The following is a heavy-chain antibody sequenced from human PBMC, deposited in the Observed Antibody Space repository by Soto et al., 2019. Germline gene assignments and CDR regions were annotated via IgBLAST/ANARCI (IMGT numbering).Heavy chain of an antibody. CDR2: IIPGFGTT. CDR3: VTNASGWWGNNTH. V-gene: IGHV1-69*01. D-gene: IGHD6-19*01. J-gene: IGHJ4*02. CDR1: GGPFSSYA. Sequence: QVQLVQSGAEVKKPGSSVKVSCKASGGPFSSYAISWVRQAPGQGLEWMGGIIPGFGTTKYAQKFQGRVTISADESTSTGSMALSSLGYEDTAVYYWVTNASGWWGNNTHWGLGELVTVSS.